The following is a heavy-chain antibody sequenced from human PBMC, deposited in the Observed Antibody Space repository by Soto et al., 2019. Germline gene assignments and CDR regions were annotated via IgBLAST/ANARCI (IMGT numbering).Heavy chain of an antibody. CDR1: GFTFSTYA. Sequence: ESGGGLVQPGGSLRLSCAASGFTFSTYAMSWIRQAPGKGLEWDSGISGRGDKTFYADSVKGRFTISTDNSKNTLYLQMVSLRAEDTALYYCAKDVPGSSYTTTFDHWGQGTLVSASS. CDR2: ISGRGDKT. D-gene: IGHD2-2*02. V-gene: IGHV3-23*01. CDR3: AKDVPGSSYTTTFDH. J-gene: IGHJ4*02.